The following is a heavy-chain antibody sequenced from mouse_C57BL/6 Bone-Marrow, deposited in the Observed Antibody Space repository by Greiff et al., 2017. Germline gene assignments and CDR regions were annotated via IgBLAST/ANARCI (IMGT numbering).Heavy chain of an antibody. Sequence: VQLQQPGAELVKPGASVKMSCKASGYTFTSYWITWVKQRPGQGLEWIGDIYPGSGSTNYNENFKSKATLAVDTASSTAYMQLSSLTSEDSAVYYCARSLMDDWGQGTSVTVSS. J-gene: IGHJ4*01. CDR3: ARSLMDD. CDR1: GYTFTSYW. V-gene: IGHV1-55*01. CDR2: IYPGSGST.